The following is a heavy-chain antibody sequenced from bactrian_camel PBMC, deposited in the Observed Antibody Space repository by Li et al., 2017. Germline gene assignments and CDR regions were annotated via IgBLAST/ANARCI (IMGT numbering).Heavy chain of an antibody. CDR2: INSGGGST. Sequence: VQLVESGGGSVQVGGSLRLSCAASGFTFSTYDMSWVRQAPGKGLEWVSAINSGGGSTYYADSVKGRFTISRDNAKNTLYLQLNSLKTEDTAVYYCVKPNPDARGGFDHWGQGTQVTVS. D-gene: IGHD1*01. J-gene: IGHJ4*01. V-gene: IGHV3S40*01. CDR1: GFTFSTYD. CDR3: VKPNPDARGGFDH.